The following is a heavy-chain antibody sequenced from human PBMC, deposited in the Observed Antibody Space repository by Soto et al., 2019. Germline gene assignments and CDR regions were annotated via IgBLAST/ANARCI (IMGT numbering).Heavy chain of an antibody. CDR3: ATKMSTRPTGAFDI. Sequence: DVQLLESGGDLIQPGVSLRLSCAASGFTFSTYTMRWVRQAPGKGLEWVSTISSSGADTYYADSVKGRFTISRDNSKNTLYLPMNRLRAEDTAIYYWATKMSTRPTGAFDIWGQGTMVTVSS. CDR2: ISSSGADT. V-gene: IGHV3-23*01. J-gene: IGHJ3*02. CDR1: GFTFSTYT. D-gene: IGHD1-1*01.